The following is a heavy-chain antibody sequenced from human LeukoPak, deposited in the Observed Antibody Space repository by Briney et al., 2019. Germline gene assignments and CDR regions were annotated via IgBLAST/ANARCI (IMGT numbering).Heavy chain of an antibody. V-gene: IGHV3-30-3*01. CDR2: ISYDGSNK. CDR1: GFTFSSYA. J-gene: IGHJ4*02. CDR3: ARDLAYSGSYESGDD. Sequence: GGSLRLSCAASGFTFSSYAMHWVRQAPGKGLEWVAVISYDGSNKYYADSVKGRFTISRDNSKNALYLQMNSLRAEDTAVYYCARDLAYSGSYESGDDWGQGTLVTVSS. D-gene: IGHD1-26*01.